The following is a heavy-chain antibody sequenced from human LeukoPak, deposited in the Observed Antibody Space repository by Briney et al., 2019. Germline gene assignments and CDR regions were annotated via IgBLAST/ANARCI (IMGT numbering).Heavy chain of an antibody. J-gene: IGHJ4*02. CDR3: ARLSAMVRGPEDIFYFEF. V-gene: IGHV3-7*01. D-gene: IGHD3-10*01. Sequence: GGSLRLSCETSGFSFSTYWMSWVRQPPGKGLEWVANIRQDGSEKYYVDSVKGRFTISRDIAKQSVFLQMNSLRAEDTAAYYCARLSAMVRGPEDIFYFEFWGLGTLVTVSA. CDR2: IRQDGSEK. CDR1: GFSFSTYW.